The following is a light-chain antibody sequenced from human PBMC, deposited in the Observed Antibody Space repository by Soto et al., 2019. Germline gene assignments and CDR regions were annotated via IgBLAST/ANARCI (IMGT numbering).Light chain of an antibody. CDR2: KAS. J-gene: IGKJ1*01. CDR3: QQYNSYPWT. V-gene: IGKV1-5*03. CDR1: QSISSW. Sequence: DIQMTQSPSTLSASVGDRVTITCRASQSISSWLAWYQQKPGKAPKLLIYKASSLESGVPSRFSGSGSGTEFTLTISSPPPDDFATYYCQQYNSYPWTFGQGTKVEIK.